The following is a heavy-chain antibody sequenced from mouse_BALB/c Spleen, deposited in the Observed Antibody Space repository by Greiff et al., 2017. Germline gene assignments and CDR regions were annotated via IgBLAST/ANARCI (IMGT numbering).Heavy chain of an antibody. D-gene: IGHD2-2*01. CDR1: GYAFSSYW. CDR3: ARGWLPYYFDY. CDR2: IYPGDGDT. V-gene: IGHV1-80*01. Sequence: VQLVESGAELVRPGSSVKISCKASGYAFSSYWMNWVKQRPGQGLEWIGQIYPGDGDTNYNGKFKGKATLTADKSSSTAYMQLSSLTSEDSAVYFCARGWLPYYFDYWGQGTTLTVSS. J-gene: IGHJ2*01.